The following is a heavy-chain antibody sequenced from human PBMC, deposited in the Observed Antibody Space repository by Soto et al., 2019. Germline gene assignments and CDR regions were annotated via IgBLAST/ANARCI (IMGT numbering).Heavy chain of an antibody. CDR2: INPGAIT. D-gene: IGHD3-22*01. CDR3: ASWDSSGYSSGFAFDI. V-gene: IGHV4-34*01. CDR1: GGSFSDFS. J-gene: IGHJ3*02. Sequence: PSATLSLTCAVYGGSFSDFSWSWIRQSPGKGLEWIGEINPGAITNYNPSLKTRVTMSLDTANNQFSLKLHSVIAADTAVYYCASWDSSGYSSGFAFDIWGQGTMVTVSS.